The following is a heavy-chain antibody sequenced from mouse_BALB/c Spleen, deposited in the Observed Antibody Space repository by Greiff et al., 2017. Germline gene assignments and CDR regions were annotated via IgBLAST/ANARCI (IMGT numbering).Heavy chain of an antibody. Sequence: EVKLVESGGGLVQPGGSRKLSCAASGFTFSSFGMHWVRQAPEKGLEWVAYISSGSSTIYYADTVKGRFTISRDNPKNTLFLQMTSLRSEDTAMYYCARSEAMDYWGQGTTLTVSS. J-gene: IGHJ2*01. CDR1: GFTFSSFG. D-gene: IGHD1-1*01. CDR2: ISSGSSTI. CDR3: ARSEAMDY. V-gene: IGHV5-17*02.